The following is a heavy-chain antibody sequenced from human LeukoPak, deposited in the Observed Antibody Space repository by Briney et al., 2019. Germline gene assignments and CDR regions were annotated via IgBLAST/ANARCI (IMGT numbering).Heavy chain of an antibody. V-gene: IGHV1-2*02. J-gene: IGHJ6*01. CDR2: INPNSGGT. Sequence: ASVKVSCKASEYSFTGYYMHWVRQAPGQGLEWMGWINPNSGGTNYAQKFQGRVTMTRDTSISTAYMELSRLRSDDTAVYYCARSRYYYDSSENYGMDVWGQGTTVTVSS. CDR3: ARSRYYYDSSENYGMDV. CDR1: EYSFTGYY. D-gene: IGHD3-22*01.